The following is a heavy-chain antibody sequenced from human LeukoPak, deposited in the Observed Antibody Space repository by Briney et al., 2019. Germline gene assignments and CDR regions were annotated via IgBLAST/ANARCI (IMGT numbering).Heavy chain of an antibody. CDR2: IYDRGPA. CDR1: GGAISGGGYS. Sequence: SETLSLTFPVSGGAISGGGYSWNWIRPSPGKGLGWIGFIYDRGPAYYNPSLKSRFTISVDRPKNQFFLNVTSLTAADTAVYYCARSRQASGLLSSWGQGTPVVVSS. J-gene: IGHJ5*02. V-gene: IGHV4-30-2*06. D-gene: IGHD3-10*01. CDR3: ARSRQASGLLSS.